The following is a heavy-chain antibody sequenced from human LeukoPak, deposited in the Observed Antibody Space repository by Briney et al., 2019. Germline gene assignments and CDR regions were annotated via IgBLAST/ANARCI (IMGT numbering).Heavy chain of an antibody. CDR3: ARVTMVRGVTDFDY. D-gene: IGHD3-10*01. CDR2: ISGSGGST. V-gene: IGHV3-23*01. CDR1: GFTFSSYA. J-gene: IGHJ4*02. Sequence: GGSLRLSCAASGFTFSSYAMSWVRQAPGKGLEWVSAISGSGGSTYYADSVKGRFTISRDNAKNSLYLQMNSLRAEDTAVYYCARVTMVRGVTDFDYWGQGTLVTVSS.